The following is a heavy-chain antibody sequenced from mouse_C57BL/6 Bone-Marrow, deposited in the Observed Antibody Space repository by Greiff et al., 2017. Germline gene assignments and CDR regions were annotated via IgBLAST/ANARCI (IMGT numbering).Heavy chain of an antibody. D-gene: IGHD4-1*01. CDR1: GFSLSTSGMG. Sequence: QVTLKESGPGILQSSQTLSLSCSFSGFSLSTSGMGVSWIRQPSGKGLEWLAHIYWDDDKRYNPSLKSRLTISKDTSRNQVFLKITSVDTADTATYDCARKGTGYYFDYWGQGTTLTVSS. J-gene: IGHJ2*01. CDR2: IYWDDDK. V-gene: IGHV8-12*01. CDR3: ARKGTGYYFDY.